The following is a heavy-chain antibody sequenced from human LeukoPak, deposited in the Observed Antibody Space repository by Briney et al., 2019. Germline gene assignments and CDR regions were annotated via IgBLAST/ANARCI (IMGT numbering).Heavy chain of an antibody. V-gene: IGHV3-21*01. CDR1: GFTFSSYS. Sequence: GGSLRLSCAASGFTFSSYSMNWVRQAPGKGLEWVSSITSSSSYIYYADSVKGRFTISRDNSKNTLYLQMNSLRAEDTAVYYCARESMIVVVIKGAFDIWGQGTMVTVSS. D-gene: IGHD3-22*01. J-gene: IGHJ3*02. CDR3: ARESMIVVVIKGAFDI. CDR2: ITSSSSYI.